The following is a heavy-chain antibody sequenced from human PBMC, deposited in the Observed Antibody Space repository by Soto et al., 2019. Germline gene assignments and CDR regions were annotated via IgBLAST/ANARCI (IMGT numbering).Heavy chain of an antibody. V-gene: IGHV4-31*03. CDR2: IYYSGST. J-gene: IGHJ5*02. CDR3: ARGISNYDFWSGPNWFDP. D-gene: IGHD3-3*01. Sequence: QVQLQESGPGLVKPSQTLSLTCTVSGGSISSGGYYWSWIRQHPGKGLEWIGYIYYSGSTYYNPSLKSRVTISVDTSKNPFSLKLSSVTAADTAVYYCARGISNYDFWSGPNWFDPWGQGTLVTVSS. CDR1: GGSISSGGYY.